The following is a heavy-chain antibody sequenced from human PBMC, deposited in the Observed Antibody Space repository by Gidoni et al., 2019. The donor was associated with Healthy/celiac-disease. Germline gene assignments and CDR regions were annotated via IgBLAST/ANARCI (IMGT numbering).Heavy chain of an antibody. CDR2: ISYDGSNK. D-gene: IGHD3-3*01. Sequence: QVQLVESGGGVVQPGRSLSLSCAAAGFTFSSYAMHWVRQAPGKGLEWVAVISYDGSNKYYADSVKGRFTISRDNSKNTLYLQMNSLRAEDTAVYYCAREPGFGYYYGMDVWGQGTTVTVSS. CDR1: GFTFSSYA. V-gene: IGHV3-30*04. J-gene: IGHJ6*02. CDR3: AREPGFGYYYGMDV.